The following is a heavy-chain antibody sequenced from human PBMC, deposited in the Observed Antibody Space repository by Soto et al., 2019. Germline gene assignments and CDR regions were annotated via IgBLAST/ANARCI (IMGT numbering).Heavy chain of an antibody. CDR3: GSTTNYHDAFDI. J-gene: IGHJ3*02. D-gene: IGHD2-2*01. CDR2: IYYSGST. V-gene: IGHV4-39*01. CDR1: GGSISSSSYY. Sequence: QLQLQEAGPGLVKPSETLSLTCTVSGGSISSSSYYWGWIRQPPGKGLEWIGSIYYSGSTYYNPSLKSRVTISVDTAKNQFSLKLSAVTAAETAVYYCGSTTNYHDAFDIWGQGTMVTGSS.